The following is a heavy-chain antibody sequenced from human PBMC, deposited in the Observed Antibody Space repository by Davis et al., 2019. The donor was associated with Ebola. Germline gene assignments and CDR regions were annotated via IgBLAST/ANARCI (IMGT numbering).Heavy chain of an antibody. V-gene: IGHV1-2*04. D-gene: IGHD2-15*01. CDR2: INPNSGGT. J-gene: IGHJ6*02. CDR1: GYTFTGYY. CDR3: ALDTSGYCSGGSCYPFGYYYGMDV. Sequence: ASVKVSCKASGYTFTGYYMHWARQAPGQGLELMGWINPNSGGTNYAQKFQGWVTMTRDTSISTAYMELSRLRSDDTAVYYCALDTSGYCSGGSCYPFGYYYGMDVWGQGTTVTVSS.